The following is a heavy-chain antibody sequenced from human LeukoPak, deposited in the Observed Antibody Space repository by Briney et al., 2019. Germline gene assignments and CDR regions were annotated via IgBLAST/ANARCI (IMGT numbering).Heavy chain of an antibody. CDR2: IYHSGST. CDR1: GGSISSSNW. CDR3: GRGLRIAAAGGGDNDAFDI. D-gene: IGHD6-13*01. J-gene: IGHJ3*02. Sequence: SETLSLTCAVSGGSISSSNWWSWVRQPPGKGLEWIGEIYHSGSTNYNPSLKSRVTISVDKSKNQFSLKLSSVTAADTAVYYCGRGLRIAAAGGGDNDAFDIWGQGTMVTVSS. V-gene: IGHV4-4*02.